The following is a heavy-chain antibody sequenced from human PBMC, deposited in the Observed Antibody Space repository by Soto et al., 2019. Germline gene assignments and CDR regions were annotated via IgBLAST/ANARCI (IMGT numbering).Heavy chain of an antibody. CDR1: GFTFGSYA. V-gene: IGHV3-23*01. D-gene: IGHD3-22*01. CDR2: ISGSGDNT. J-gene: IGHJ4*02. Sequence: GGSLRLSCTASGFTFGSYAMSWVRQAPGKGLEWVSGISGSGDNTYYADYVKGRFTISRDNSKNTLYLQMNSLRVEDTAVYLCAKSDYYDSSGYYDHWGQGA. CDR3: AKSDYYDSSGYYDH.